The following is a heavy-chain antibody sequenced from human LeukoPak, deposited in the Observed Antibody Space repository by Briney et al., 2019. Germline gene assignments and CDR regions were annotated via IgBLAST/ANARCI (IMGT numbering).Heavy chain of an antibody. D-gene: IGHD5-12*01. J-gene: IGHJ4*02. CDR2: IHSGGAT. CDR3: ARGRGYGAYDWNDY. V-gene: IGHV3-53*01. Sequence: ETLSLTCAVYGGSFSDYYWSWIRQAPGKGLEWVSVIHSGGATYYADSVKGRFTISRDNSKNTLYLQMNTLRAEDTAVYYCARGRGYGAYDWNDYWGQGTLVTVSS. CDR1: GGSFSDYY.